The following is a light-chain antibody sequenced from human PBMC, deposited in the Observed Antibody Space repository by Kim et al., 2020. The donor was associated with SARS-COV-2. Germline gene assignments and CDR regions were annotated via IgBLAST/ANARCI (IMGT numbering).Light chain of an antibody. Sequence: EIVMTQSPATLSVSPGERATLSCRASQSVSSNLAWYQQKPGQAPRLLIYGASTRATGIPARFSGSGSGTEFTLTISSLQSEDFAVYYCQQYNNWPPYTFGRENKLEI. CDR2: GAS. V-gene: IGKV3-15*01. J-gene: IGKJ2*01. CDR1: QSVSSN. CDR3: QQYNNWPPYT.